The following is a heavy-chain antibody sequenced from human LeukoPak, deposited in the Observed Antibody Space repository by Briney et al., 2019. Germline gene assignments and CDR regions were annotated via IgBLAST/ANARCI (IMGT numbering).Heavy chain of an antibody. CDR2: IYTSGST. V-gene: IGHV4-4*09. Sequence: KASETLSLTCTVSGGSISSYYWSWIRQPPGKGLEWIGYIYTSGSTNYNPSLKSRVAISVDTSKNQFSLKPSSVTAADTAVYYCARRQLASVLFDYWGQGTLVTVSS. CDR3: ARRQLASVLFDY. CDR1: GGSISSYY. D-gene: IGHD6-6*01. J-gene: IGHJ4*02.